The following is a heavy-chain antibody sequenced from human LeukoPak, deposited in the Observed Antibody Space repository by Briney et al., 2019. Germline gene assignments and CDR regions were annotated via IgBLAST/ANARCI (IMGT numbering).Heavy chain of an antibody. CDR1: GGSISSYY. Sequence: SETLSLTCTVSGGSISSYYWSWIRQPAGKGLEWIGRIYTSGSTNYNPSLKSRVTMSVDTSKNQFSLKLSSVTAADTAVYYCASNSVVGATSRWFDPWGQGTLVTVSS. D-gene: IGHD1-26*01. CDR2: IYTSGST. J-gene: IGHJ5*02. CDR3: ASNSVVGATSRWFDP. V-gene: IGHV4-4*07.